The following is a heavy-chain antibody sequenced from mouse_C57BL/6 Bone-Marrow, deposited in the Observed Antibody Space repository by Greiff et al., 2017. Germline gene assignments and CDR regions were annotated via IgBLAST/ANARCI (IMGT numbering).Heavy chain of an antibody. CDR2: IWRGGST. CDR1: GFSLTSYG. D-gene: IGHD1-1*01. J-gene: IGHJ1*03. CDR3: AKRTTVVEGDWYFDV. Sequence: QVQLKQSGPGLVQPSQSLSITCTVSGFSLTSYGVHWVRQSPGKGLEWLGVIWRGGSTDYNAAFMSRLSITKDNSKSHVFCKMNRLQADDTAIYYCAKRTTVVEGDWYFDVWGTGTTVTVSS. V-gene: IGHV2-5*01.